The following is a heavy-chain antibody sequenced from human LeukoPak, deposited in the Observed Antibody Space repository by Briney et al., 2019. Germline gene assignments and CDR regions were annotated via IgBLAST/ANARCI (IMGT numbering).Heavy chain of an antibody. J-gene: IGHJ4*02. D-gene: IGHD3-10*01. CDR2: IYYSGST. V-gene: IGHV4-59*08. CDR3: ARHVGNSGSGSYLTYFDY. Sequence: SETLSLTCTVSGGSISSYYWSWIRQPPGKGLEWIGHIYYSGSTHYNPSLKSRLTISVDTSKNQFSLKLSSVTAADTAVYYCARHVGNSGSGSYLTYFDYWGQGTLVTVSS. CDR1: GGSISSYY.